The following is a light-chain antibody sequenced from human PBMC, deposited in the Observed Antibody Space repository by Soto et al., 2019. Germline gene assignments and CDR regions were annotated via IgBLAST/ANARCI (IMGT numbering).Light chain of an antibody. Sequence: EILLTQSPGTLSLSPGESATLSCRASQGIGRYLAWFQQKPGQPPRLLIYDASTRAIGIPGRFSGSGSGTDFTLTISSLEPEDFAVYYCHQRSNWPLTFGPGTKVDIK. CDR1: QGIGRY. CDR3: HQRSNWPLT. V-gene: IGKV3-11*01. J-gene: IGKJ3*01. CDR2: DAS.